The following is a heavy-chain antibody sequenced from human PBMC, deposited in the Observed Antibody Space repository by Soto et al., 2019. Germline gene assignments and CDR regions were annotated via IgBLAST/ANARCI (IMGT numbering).Heavy chain of an antibody. V-gene: IGHV4-34*01. CDR3: ARAVEGNWDHYFDY. CDR2: INHSGRT. CDR1: GGSFSGYY. J-gene: IGHJ4*02. D-gene: IGHD7-27*01. Sequence: SETLSLTCAVYGGSFSGYYWSWIRQPPGKGLEWIGEINHSGRTNYNPSLKSRVTISVDTSKSQFSLKLSSVTAADTAVYYCARAVEGNWDHYFDYWGQGTLVTVSS.